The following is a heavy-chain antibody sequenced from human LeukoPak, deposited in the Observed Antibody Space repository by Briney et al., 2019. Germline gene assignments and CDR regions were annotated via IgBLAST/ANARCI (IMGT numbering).Heavy chain of an antibody. J-gene: IGHJ6*02. CDR3: ARDMGYYGMDV. Sequence: PSETLSLTCTVSGVSISSYYWSWIRQPPGKGLEWIGYIYYSGSTNYNPSLKSRVTISVDTSKNQFSLKLSSVTAADTAVYYCARDMGYYGMDVWGQGTTVTVSS. CDR2: IYYSGST. D-gene: IGHD3-10*01. CDR1: GVSISSYY. V-gene: IGHV4-59*01.